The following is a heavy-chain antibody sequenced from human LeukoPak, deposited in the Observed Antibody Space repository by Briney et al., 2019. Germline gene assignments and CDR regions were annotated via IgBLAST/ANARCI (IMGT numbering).Heavy chain of an antibody. D-gene: IGHD6-19*01. J-gene: IGHJ4*02. CDR3: VNGWQIDY. V-gene: IGHV3-23*01. CDR1: GFTFSNYA. CDR2: ISDSGGST. Sequence: GGSLRLSCAASGFTFSNYAMNWVRQAPGKGLEWVSGISDSGGSTYYADSVKGRFTISRDNSKKTLYLQMNGLRAEDTAVYICVNGWQIDYWGQGTLVTVSS.